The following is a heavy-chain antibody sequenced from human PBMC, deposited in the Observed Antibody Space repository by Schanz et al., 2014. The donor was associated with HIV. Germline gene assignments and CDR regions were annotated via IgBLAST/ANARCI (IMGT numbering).Heavy chain of an antibody. CDR1: GFTFSGYG. D-gene: IGHD3-16*02. V-gene: IGHV3-74*01. J-gene: IGHJ6*02. Sequence: EVQLLESGGDLVQPGGSLRLSCVASGFTFSGYGLHWVRQAPGEGLVWVSRISSDGRTTIYADYVKGRFTISRDNAKKTLYLQMNSLRAEDTAVYYCARDYRDLQEFYYGMDVWGQGTTVSVS. CDR2: ISSDGRTT. CDR3: ARDYRDLQEFYYGMDV.